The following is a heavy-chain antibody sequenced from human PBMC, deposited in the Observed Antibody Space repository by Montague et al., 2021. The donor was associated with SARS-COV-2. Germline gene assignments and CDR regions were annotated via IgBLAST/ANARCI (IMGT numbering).Heavy chain of an antibody. Sequence: SETLSLTCTVSGGSISSSNYYWDWIRQPPGKGLEWIGSIYDSGSTYYNPSLKSRVTISVDTSKNHFSLKLSSVTAADTAVYCCARRGRKLLPVATTIGGFDNWGQGTMVTVSS. V-gene: IGHV4-39*02. J-gene: IGHJ3*02. CDR3: ARRGRKLLPVATTIGGFDN. CDR2: IYDSGST. D-gene: IGHD5-12*01. CDR1: GGSISSSNYY.